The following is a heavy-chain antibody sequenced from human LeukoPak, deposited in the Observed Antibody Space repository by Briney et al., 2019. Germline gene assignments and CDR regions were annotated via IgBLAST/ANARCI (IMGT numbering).Heavy chain of an antibody. CDR2: ISSSSSYI. D-gene: IGHD1-26*01. CDR1: GFTFSSYS. CDR3: ARDRTAVVGATYLDY. V-gene: IGHV3-21*01. Sequence: GSLRLSCAASGFTFSSYSMNWVRQAPGKGLEWVSSISSSSSYIYYADSVKGRFTISRDNAKNSLYLQMNSLRGEDRALYYCARDRTAVVGATYLDYWGQGTLVTVSS. J-gene: IGHJ4*02.